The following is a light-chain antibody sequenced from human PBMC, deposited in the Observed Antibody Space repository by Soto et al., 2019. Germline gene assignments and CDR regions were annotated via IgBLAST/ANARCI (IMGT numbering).Light chain of an antibody. V-gene: IGKV3D-15*01. CDR1: QTVNNK. CDR2: AAS. CDR3: QQYNNWPLT. J-gene: IGKJ4*01. Sequence: EILMTQSPATLSVSPGERATLSCRASQTVNNKVAWYQQKPGQAPRLLIYAASTRATGIPARFSGSGSGTEFTLTISSLQSEDFAVYYCQQYNNWPLTFGGGTKVDIK.